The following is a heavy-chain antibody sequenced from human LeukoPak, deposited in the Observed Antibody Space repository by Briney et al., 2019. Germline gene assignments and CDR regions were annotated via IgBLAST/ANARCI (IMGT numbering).Heavy chain of an antibody. Sequence: ASVKVSCKASGYTFTGYYIHWLRQAPGQGLEWMGFINPNSGGTNYAQKFQGRVTMTRDTSISTAYMELGSLTSDDTAVYYCARDLEGYHYGSGNYPQWGQGTLITVS. V-gene: IGHV1-2*02. CDR2: INPNSGGT. CDR3: ARDLEGYHYGSGNYPQ. CDR1: GYTFTGYY. J-gene: IGHJ4*02. D-gene: IGHD3-10*01.